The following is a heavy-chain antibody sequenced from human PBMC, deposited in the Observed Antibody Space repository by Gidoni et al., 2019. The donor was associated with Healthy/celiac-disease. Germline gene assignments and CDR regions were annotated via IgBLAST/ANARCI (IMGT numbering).Heavy chain of an antibody. CDR1: GFTFSSYG. CDR2: ISYDGSKK. V-gene: IGHV3-30*18. Sequence: QVQLVESGGGVVQPGRSLRLSCAASGFTFSSYGMHWVRQAPGKGLEWVAVISYDGSKKYYADSVKGRFTISRDNSKNTLYLQMNSLRAEDTAVYYCAKGLGPTGAYYFDYWGQGTLVTVSS. J-gene: IGHJ4*02. CDR3: AKGLGPTGAYYFDY. D-gene: IGHD3-9*01.